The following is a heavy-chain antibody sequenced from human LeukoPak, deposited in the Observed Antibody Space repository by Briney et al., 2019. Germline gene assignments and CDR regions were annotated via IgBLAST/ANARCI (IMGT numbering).Heavy chain of an antibody. Sequence: GGSLRLSCSASGFPFSSYAMHWVRQAPGKGLEYVSAIRDSGGSTYYADSVKGRFTISRGNSKHTLYLQMSSLRAEDTAVYFCVRGYSFGPYGMDVWGQGTTVTVSS. CDR2: IRDSGGST. CDR1: GFPFSSYA. V-gene: IGHV3-64D*09. J-gene: IGHJ6*02. D-gene: IGHD2-15*01. CDR3: VRGYSFGPYGMDV.